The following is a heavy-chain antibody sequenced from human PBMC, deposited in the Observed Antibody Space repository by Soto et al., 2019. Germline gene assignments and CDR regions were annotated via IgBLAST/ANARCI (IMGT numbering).Heavy chain of an antibody. CDR3: ARVPLTVVTGIAY. D-gene: IGHD2-15*01. CDR1: GFTFSSYG. Sequence: PGGSLRLSCAASGFTFSSYGMHLVRQAPGKGLECVSVIWYAGSNKYYADSVKGRFTISRDNSKNTLYLQMNSLRAEDTAVYYCARVPLTVVTGIAYWGQGTLVTVSS. J-gene: IGHJ1*01. CDR2: IWYAGSNK. V-gene: IGHV3-33*01.